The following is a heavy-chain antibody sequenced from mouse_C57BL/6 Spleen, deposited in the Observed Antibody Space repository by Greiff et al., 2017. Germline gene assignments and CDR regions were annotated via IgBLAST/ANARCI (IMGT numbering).Heavy chain of an antibody. CDR3: TTGYYGSSPFAY. Sequence: VQLQQSGAELVRPGASVKLSCTASGFNIKDDYMHWVKQRPEQGLEWIGWIDPENGDTEYASKFQGKATITADTSSNTAYLQLSSLTSEDTAVYYCTTGYYGSSPFAYWGQGTLVTVS. CDR1: GFNIKDDY. CDR2: IDPENGDT. D-gene: IGHD1-1*01. V-gene: IGHV14-4*01. J-gene: IGHJ3*01.